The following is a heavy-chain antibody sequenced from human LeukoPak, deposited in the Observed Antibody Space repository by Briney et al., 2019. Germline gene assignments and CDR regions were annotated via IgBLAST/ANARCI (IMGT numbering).Heavy chain of an antibody. D-gene: IGHD3-22*01. CDR1: GGSFSGYY. J-gene: IGHJ4*02. V-gene: IGHV4-34*01. Sequence: ASETLSLTCVVYGGSFSGYYWSWIRQPPGKGLEWIGEINHSGSTNYNPSLKSRDTISVDTSKNQFSLKLSSVTAADTAVYYCARAWYYYDSSGYYPFDYWGQGTLVTVSS. CDR2: INHSGST. CDR3: ARAWYYYDSSGYYPFDY.